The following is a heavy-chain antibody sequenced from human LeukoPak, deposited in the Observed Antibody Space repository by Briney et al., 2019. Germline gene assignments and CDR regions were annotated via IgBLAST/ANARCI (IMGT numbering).Heavy chain of an antibody. CDR2: IYYSGST. CDR3: AGYRFYYFDY. Sequence: SETLSLTCTVSGGSISSGGYYWSWIRQHPGKGLEWIGYIYYSGSTYYNPSLKSRVTISEDTSKNQFSLKLSSETAADTAVYYCAGYRFYYFDYWGQGTLVTVSS. V-gene: IGHV4-31*03. J-gene: IGHJ4*02. D-gene: IGHD6-13*01. CDR1: GGSISSGGYY.